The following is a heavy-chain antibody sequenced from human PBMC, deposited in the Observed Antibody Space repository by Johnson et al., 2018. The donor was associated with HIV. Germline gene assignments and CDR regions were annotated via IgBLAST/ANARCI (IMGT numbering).Heavy chain of an antibody. J-gene: IGHJ3*02. CDR3: ARRGYSSSGGAFDI. Sequence: QLVESGGGLVQPGRSLRLSCAASGFIFSDYAMHWVRLAPGKGLEWVAVISYDGSNKYYADSVKGRFTISRDNSKNTLYLQMNSLRAEDTAVYYCARRGYSSSGGAFDIWGQGTMVTVSS. V-gene: IGHV3-30-3*01. CDR2: ISYDGSNK. CDR1: GFIFSDYA. D-gene: IGHD6-6*01.